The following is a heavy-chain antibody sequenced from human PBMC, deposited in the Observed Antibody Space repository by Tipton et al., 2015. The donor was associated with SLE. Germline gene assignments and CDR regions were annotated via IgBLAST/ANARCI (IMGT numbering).Heavy chain of an antibody. D-gene: IGHD6-6*01. CDR3: ARGWYRNSSVFFFFYMDV. CDR1: GGSISITSDY. CDR2: IYYGERA. J-gene: IGHJ6*03. Sequence: TLSLTCTVSGGSISITSDYSGWIRQPPGKGLECIAKIYYGERAYYNSSLKSRVTISVDTSKNQFSLKLSSLTAADTAVYYCARGWYRNSSVFFFFYMDVWGKGTTVTGSS. V-gene: IGHV4-39*07.